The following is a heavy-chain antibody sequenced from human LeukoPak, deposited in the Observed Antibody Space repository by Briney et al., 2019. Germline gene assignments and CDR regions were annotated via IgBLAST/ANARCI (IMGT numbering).Heavy chain of an antibody. D-gene: IGHD2/OR15-2a*01. Sequence: ASMKVSCKSSGFTFTDYYIHWVRQAPGQGLEWMGYIGPHSSATSSPQEFQGRVNMTRDTSMSTAYMELTRLTSDDTAVYYCAREGNGLLSKDFDYWGQGTLVTVSS. V-gene: IGHV1-2*02. CDR2: IGPHSSAT. J-gene: IGHJ4*02. CDR1: GFTFTDYY. CDR3: AREGNGLLSKDFDY.